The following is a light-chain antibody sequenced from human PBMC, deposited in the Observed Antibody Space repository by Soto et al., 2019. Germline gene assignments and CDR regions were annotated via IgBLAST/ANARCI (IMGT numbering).Light chain of an antibody. J-gene: IGLJ3*02. CDR2: EVS. CDR3: SSYTTVPSPQWV. V-gene: IGLV2-8*01. CDR1: SSDVGGYNY. Sequence: QSALTQPPSAPGSPGQSVTISCTGTSSDVGGYNYVSWYQQHPGKAPKLMIYEVSKRPSGVPDRFSGSKSGNTASLTVSGLQAEDEADYYCSSYTTVPSPQWVFAGGTKLTVL.